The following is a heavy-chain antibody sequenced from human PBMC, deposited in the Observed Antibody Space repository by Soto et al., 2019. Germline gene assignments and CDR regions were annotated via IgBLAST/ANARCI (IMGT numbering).Heavy chain of an antibody. D-gene: IGHD6-19*01. J-gene: IGHJ6*02. Sequence: SETLSLTCAVYGGSFSGYYWSWIRQPPGKGLEWIEEINHSGSTNYNPSLKSRVTISVETSKNQFSLKLSSVTAADTAVYYCARGNIAVATAPYYYGMDVWGQGTKVTVSS. CDR1: GGSFSGYY. CDR3: ARGNIAVATAPYYYGMDV. V-gene: IGHV4-34*01. CDR2: INHSGST.